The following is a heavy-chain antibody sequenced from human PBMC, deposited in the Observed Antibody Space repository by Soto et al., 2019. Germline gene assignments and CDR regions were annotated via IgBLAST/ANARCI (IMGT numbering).Heavy chain of an antibody. V-gene: IGHV4-59*01. Sequence: SETLSLTCTVSGGSISNYYWSWIRQPPGKGLEWIGNIYYSGNTNYNPSLSSRVTMSVDTSNNQFSLKLTSATAADTAVYFCARDRAALRFWGQGTLVTVSS. CDR3: ARDRAALRF. CDR1: GGSISNYY. J-gene: IGHJ4*02. CDR2: IYYSGNT. D-gene: IGHD3-16*01.